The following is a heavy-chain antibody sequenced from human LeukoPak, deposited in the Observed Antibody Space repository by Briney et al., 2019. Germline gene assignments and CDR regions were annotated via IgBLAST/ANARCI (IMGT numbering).Heavy chain of an antibody. J-gene: IGHJ4*02. CDR2: IYPGDSDT. Sequence: PGESLQISCKGSGSPFTNYWMGWVRQVTGKGLEGMGIIYPGDSDTRYSPSFQGQVTISADKSISTAYLQWSSLKASDTAMYYCARYLQRYFDWLIDYWGQGTLVTVSS. D-gene: IGHD3-9*01. V-gene: IGHV5-51*01. CDR1: GSPFTNYW. CDR3: ARYLQRYFDWLIDY.